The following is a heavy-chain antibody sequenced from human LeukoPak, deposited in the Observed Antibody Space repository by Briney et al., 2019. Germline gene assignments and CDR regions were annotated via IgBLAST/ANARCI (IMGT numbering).Heavy chain of an antibody. CDR3: ARGAYHYGSGSYYFDY. CDR1: GVSISSYY. J-gene: IGHJ4*02. Sequence: PSETLSLTCTVSGVSISSYYWSWIRQPAGKGLEWIGRIYTSGSTNHNPSLKSRVTMSVDKSKSQLSLKLSSVTAADTAVYYCARGAYHYGSGSYYFDYWGQGTLVTVSS. V-gene: IGHV4-4*07. D-gene: IGHD3-10*01. CDR2: IYTSGST.